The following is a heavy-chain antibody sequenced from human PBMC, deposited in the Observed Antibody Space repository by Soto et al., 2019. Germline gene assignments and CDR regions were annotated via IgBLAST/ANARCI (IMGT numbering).Heavy chain of an antibody. CDR2: INSDGSST. J-gene: IGHJ6*03. V-gene: IGHV3-74*01. Sequence: PGGSLRLSCAASGLTFSSYWMHWVRQAPGKGLVWVSRINSDGSSTSYADSVKGRFTISRDNAKNTLYLQMNSLRAEDTAVYYCARIAAAGYYYYYMDVWGKGTTVTVSS. CDR3: ARIAAAGYYYYYMDV. CDR1: GLTFSSYW. D-gene: IGHD6-13*01.